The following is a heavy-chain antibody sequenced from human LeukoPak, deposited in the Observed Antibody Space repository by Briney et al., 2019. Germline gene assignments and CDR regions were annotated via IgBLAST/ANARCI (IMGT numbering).Heavy chain of an antibody. J-gene: IGHJ4*02. V-gene: IGHV4-4*02. CDR2: IYHSGST. CDR3: ASYTAGGGGLDY. Sequence: SETLSLTCAVSGGSISSSNWWSWVRQPPGKGLEWIGEIYHSGSTNYNPSLKSRVTISVDTSKNQFSLKLSSVTAADTAVYYCASYTAGGGGLDYWGQGTLVTVSS. D-gene: IGHD5-18*01. CDR1: GGSISSSNW.